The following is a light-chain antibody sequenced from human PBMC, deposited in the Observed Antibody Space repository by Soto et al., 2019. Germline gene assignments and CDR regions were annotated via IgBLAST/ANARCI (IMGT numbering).Light chain of an antibody. CDR3: AAWDDSLSCPV. CDR2: RND. J-gene: IGLJ2*01. V-gene: IGLV1-47*01. CDR1: SSNIGSYY. Sequence: QAVVTQPPSASGTPGQRVTISCSGSSSNIGSYYVYWYQQLPGTAPKLLIYRNDRRPSGVPDRFSGSKSGTSASLAISGLRSEDEADYYCAAWDDSLSCPVLGGGTKLTVL.